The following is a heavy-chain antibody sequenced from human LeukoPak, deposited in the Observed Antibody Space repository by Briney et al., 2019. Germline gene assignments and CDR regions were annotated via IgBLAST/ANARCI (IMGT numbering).Heavy chain of an antibody. CDR2: ISPSGDST. CDR3: AKIPKGGYFDY. V-gene: IGHV3-23*01. J-gene: IGHJ4*02. D-gene: IGHD2-2*01. CDR1: GFTFNNYA. Sequence: PGGSLRLSCAASGFTFNNYAMNWVRQAPGKGLEWVSHISPSGDSTYYADSVKGRFTISRDSSKNTLSLRMNSLRAEDTAVYYCAKIPKGGYFDYWGQGTLVTVSS.